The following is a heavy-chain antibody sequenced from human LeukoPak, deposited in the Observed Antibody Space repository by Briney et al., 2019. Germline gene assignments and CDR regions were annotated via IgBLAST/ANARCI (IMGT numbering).Heavy chain of an antibody. CDR3: TKVNRPYSSSSSLNFDS. V-gene: IGHV3-43*01. D-gene: IGHD6-6*01. Sequence: GGSLRLSCAASGFTFNDHNMHWVRQAPGRGLEWVSLFSWDGYTTYYADSVKGRFTISRDNSKNSLHLQMNRLRPEDTALYYCTKVNRPYSSSSSLNFDSWGQGILVTFSS. CDR1: GFTFNDHN. J-gene: IGHJ4*02. CDR2: FSWDGYTT.